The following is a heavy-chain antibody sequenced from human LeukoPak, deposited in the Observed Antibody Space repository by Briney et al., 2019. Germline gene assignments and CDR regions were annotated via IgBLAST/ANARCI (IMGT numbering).Heavy chain of an antibody. Sequence: GGSLRLSCAASGFTFSSYCMSWVRQSPGKGLEWVSAIRGSGGSTYYADSVKGRFTISRDNSKNTLYLQMNSMRAEDTAVYYCAKGKTLSGSSWYLFAFDIWGQGTMVTVSS. D-gene: IGHD6-13*01. CDR1: GFTFSSYC. J-gene: IGHJ3*02. V-gene: IGHV3-23*01. CDR3: AKGKTLSGSSWYLFAFDI. CDR2: IRGSGGST.